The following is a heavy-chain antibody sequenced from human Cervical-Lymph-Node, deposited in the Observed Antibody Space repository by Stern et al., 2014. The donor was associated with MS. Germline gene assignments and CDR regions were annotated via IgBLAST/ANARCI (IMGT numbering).Heavy chain of an antibody. Sequence: QLQLQESGPGLVRPSGTLSLTCAVSGDSISNDNWWSWVRQPPGKGLQWIGEVYHTGSANCDPSLKSRVPISVAKSKNQFSLRLTSLTAADTAVYYCARDQGFQLMNSWGQGTLVIVSS. CDR1: GDSISNDNW. V-gene: IGHV4-4*02. CDR3: ARDQGFQLMNS. J-gene: IGHJ4*02. CDR2: VYHTGSA. D-gene: IGHD2-2*01.